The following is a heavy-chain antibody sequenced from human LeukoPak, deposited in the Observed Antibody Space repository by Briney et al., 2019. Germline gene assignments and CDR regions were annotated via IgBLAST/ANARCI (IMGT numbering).Heavy chain of an antibody. J-gene: IGHJ6*02. V-gene: IGHV3-23*01. CDR2: ISASGGST. CDR1: GFTFSSYA. D-gene: IGHD3-22*01. CDR3: AKDMKPGITMIVVSDYYGMDV. Sequence: GSLRLSCAASGFTFSSYAMSWVRQAPGKGLEWVSTISASGGSTYYADSVKGRSTISRDNAKNSLYLQMNSLRAEDTALYYCAKDMKPGITMIVVSDYYGMDVWGQGTAVTVSS.